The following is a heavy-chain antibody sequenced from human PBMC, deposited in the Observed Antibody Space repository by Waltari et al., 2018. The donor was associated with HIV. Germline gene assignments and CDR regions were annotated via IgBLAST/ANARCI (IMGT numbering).Heavy chain of an antibody. CDR3: ARDSQGFWSGYYY. J-gene: IGHJ4*02. D-gene: IGHD3-3*01. CDR1: GYTLPGPY. Sequence: QVQLVQSGAEVKKPGASVKVSCKASGYTLPGPYMHWVRQAPGQGLEWMGWINPNSGGTNYAQKFQGRVTMTRDTSISTAYMELSRLRSDDTAVYYCARDSQGFWSGYYYWGQGTLVTVSS. CDR2: INPNSGGT. V-gene: IGHV1-2*02.